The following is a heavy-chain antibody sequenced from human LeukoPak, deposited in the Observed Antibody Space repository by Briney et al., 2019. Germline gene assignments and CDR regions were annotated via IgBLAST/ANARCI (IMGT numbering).Heavy chain of an antibody. D-gene: IGHD1-26*01. J-gene: IGHJ4*02. CDR1: GGSISEISYY. CDR2: IYYSRST. Sequence: SETLSLTCSVSGGSISEISYYWGWIRQPPGKGLEWIGNIYYSRSTYNNPSLESRVVISVDTSRNQFSLKLTSVTATDTAVYYCARQGVVGATGFDFWGQGIPVTVSS. V-gene: IGHV4-39*01. CDR3: ARQGVVGATGFDF.